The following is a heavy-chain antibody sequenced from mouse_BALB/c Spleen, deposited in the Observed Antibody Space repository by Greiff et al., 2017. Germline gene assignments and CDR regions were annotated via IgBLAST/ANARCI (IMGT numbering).Heavy chain of an antibody. Sequence: DVQLQESGPGLVKPSQSLSLTCTVTGYSITSDYAWNWIRQFPGNKLEWMGYISYSGSTSYNPSLKSRISITRDTPKNQFFLQLNSVTTEDTATYYCAYYGNYWYFDVWGAGTTVTVSS. D-gene: IGHD2-1*01. CDR1: GYSITSDYA. CDR2: ISYSGST. V-gene: IGHV3-2*02. CDR3: AYYGNYWYFDV. J-gene: IGHJ1*01.